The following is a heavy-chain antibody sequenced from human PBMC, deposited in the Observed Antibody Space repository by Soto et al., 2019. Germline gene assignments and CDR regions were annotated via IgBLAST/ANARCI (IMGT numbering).Heavy chain of an antibody. D-gene: IGHD2-21*02. CDR3: VRDGAVTGYYYGMDV. CDR2: ISYDGSNK. CDR1: GFTFSSYA. Sequence: QVQLVESGGGVLQPRRSLRLSCAASGFTFSSYAMHWVRQAPGKGLEWVAVISYDGSNKYYADSVKGRFTISRDNSKNRLYLQMNSLRAEDTAVYYWVRDGAVTGYYYGMDVWGQGTTVTVSS. V-gene: IGHV3-30-3*01. J-gene: IGHJ6*02.